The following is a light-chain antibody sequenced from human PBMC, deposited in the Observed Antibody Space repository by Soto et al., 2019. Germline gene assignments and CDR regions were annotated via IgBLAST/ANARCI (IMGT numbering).Light chain of an antibody. CDR2: GAS. J-gene: IGKJ1*01. V-gene: IGKV3-20*01. CDR1: QSVSSSY. CDR3: QQYCSSLWT. Sequence: EIVLTQSPGTLSLSPGERATLSCRASQSVSSSYLAWYQQKPGQAPRLLIYGASSRATGIPDRFSGSGSGTDFTLTISRLEPEDFAVYYCQQYCSSLWTFGQGTKGEIK.